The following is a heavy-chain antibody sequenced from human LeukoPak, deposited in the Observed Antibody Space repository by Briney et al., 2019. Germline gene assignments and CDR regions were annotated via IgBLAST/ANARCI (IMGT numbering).Heavy chain of an antibody. Sequence: GASVKVSCKVSGYTXTELSMHWVRQAPGQGLEWMGWINPNSGGTNYAQKFQGRVTMTRDTSISTAYMELRRLRSDDTAVYFCARDQHGSGSYYDYWGQGTLVTVSS. J-gene: IGHJ4*02. CDR2: INPNSGGT. D-gene: IGHD3-10*01. V-gene: IGHV1-2*02. CDR1: GYTXTELS. CDR3: ARDQHGSGSYYDY.